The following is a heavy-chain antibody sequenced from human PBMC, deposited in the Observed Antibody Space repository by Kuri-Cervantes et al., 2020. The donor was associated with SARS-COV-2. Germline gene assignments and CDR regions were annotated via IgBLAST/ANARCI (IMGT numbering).Heavy chain of an antibody. CDR2: IYSSGNT. V-gene: IGHV4-61*02. Sequence: LRLSCTVSGGSIDSGDYYWTWIRQPSGKSLEWIGRIYSSGNTNYNPSLKSRVTISVDRSKTEFSLRLTSLTAADTAVYYCARERAYDFWSGYGGIDPWGQGTLVTVSS. D-gene: IGHD3-3*01. J-gene: IGHJ5*02. CDR3: ARERAYDFWSGYGGIDP. CDR1: GGSIDSGDYY.